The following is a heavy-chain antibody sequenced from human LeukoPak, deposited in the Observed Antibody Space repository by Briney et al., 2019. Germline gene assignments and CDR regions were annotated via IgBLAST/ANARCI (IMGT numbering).Heavy chain of an antibody. V-gene: IGHV3-30*02. J-gene: IGHJ3*02. CDR3: ARAFRSAFDI. CDR1: GFTFSNYG. Sequence: GGSLRLSCAASGFTFSNYGMHWVRQAPGKGLEWVAFIRYDGSNKYYADSVKGRFTISRDNAKNSLYLQMNSLRAEDTAVYYCARAFRSAFDIWGQGTMVTVSS. CDR2: IRYDGSNK. D-gene: IGHD3-3*02.